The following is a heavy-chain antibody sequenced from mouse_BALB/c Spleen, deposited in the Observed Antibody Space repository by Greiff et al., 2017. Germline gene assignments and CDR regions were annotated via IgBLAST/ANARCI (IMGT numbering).Heavy chain of an antibody. V-gene: IGHV2-6-7*01. D-gene: IGHD1-1*02. CDR1: GFSLTGYG. CDR2: IWGDGST. J-gene: IGHJ2*01. CDR3: ARDDYGFDY. Sequence: QVQLKESGPGLVAPSQCLSITCTASGFSLTGYGVNWVRQPPGKGLEWLGLIWGDGSTDYNSALKSRLSISKDNSKSQVFLKMNRLQTDDTARYYCARDDYGFDYWGQGTTLTVSS.